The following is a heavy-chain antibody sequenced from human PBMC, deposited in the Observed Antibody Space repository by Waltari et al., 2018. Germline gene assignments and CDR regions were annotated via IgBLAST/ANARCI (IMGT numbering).Heavy chain of an antibody. D-gene: IGHD4-17*01. Sequence: EVQLVESGGGLVQPGGSLRLSCAASGFTYSMYWMHWVRQAPGKGLVWVSRSNSDGRSTSYADSVKGRFTISKDNAKTTVYLQMNSLRAEDTAIYYCARGARRTTVTTGWWYFDLWGRGTLVTVSS. CDR3: ARGARRTTVTTGWWYFDL. V-gene: IGHV3-74*01. J-gene: IGHJ2*01. CDR2: SNSDGRST. CDR1: GFTYSMYW.